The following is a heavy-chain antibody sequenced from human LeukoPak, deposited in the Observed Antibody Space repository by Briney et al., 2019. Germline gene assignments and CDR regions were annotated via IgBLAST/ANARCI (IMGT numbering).Heavy chain of an antibody. J-gene: IGHJ4*02. Sequence: ASVKVSCKASGYTFTSYGISWVRQAPGQGLEWMGWISAYNGNTNYAQKLQGRVTMTTDTSTSTAYMALRSLRSDDTAVYYCARGGYYDFWSGYYSPVDFYFDYWGQGTLVTVSS. D-gene: IGHD3-3*01. CDR3: ARGGYYDFWSGYYSPVDFYFDY. V-gene: IGHV1-18*01. CDR2: ISAYNGNT. CDR1: GYTFTSYG.